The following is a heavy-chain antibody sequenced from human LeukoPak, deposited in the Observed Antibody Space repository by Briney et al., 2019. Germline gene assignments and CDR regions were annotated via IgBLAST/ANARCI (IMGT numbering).Heavy chain of an antibody. CDR1: IGSISSSSYY. CDR3: AGIGYSYGSLFDY. CDR2: IYYSGST. V-gene: IGHV4-39*01. D-gene: IGHD5-18*01. Sequence: PSETLSLTCTVSIGSISSSSYYWGWIRQPPGKGLEWIGSIYYSGSTYYNPSLKSRVTISVDTSKNQFSLKLSSVTAADTAVYYCAGIGYSYGSLFDYWGQGTLVTVSS. J-gene: IGHJ4*02.